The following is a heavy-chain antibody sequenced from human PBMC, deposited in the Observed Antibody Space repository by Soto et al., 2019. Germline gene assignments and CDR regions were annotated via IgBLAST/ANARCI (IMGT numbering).Heavy chain of an antibody. D-gene: IGHD6-13*01. CDR3: ARGGGIYSISWPLDY. CDR1: GYTXSNYG. Sequence: SXKVSYKAAGYTXSNYGIGWVRQAPGQGLEWMGWTSEYNGNTNYAQKCQGRLTLTTDTSTTTAYMELSSLTSEDTAVYYCARGGGIYSISWPLDYWGQGTLVTLSS. J-gene: IGHJ4*02. CDR2: TSEYNGNT. V-gene: IGHV1-18*04.